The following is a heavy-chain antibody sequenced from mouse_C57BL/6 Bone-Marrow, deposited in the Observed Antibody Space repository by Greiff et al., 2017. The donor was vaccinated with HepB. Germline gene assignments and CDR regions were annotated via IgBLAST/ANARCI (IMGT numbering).Heavy chain of an antibody. J-gene: IGHJ2*01. CDR2: ISNGGGST. CDR1: GFTFSDYY. CDR3: ARQGGY. Sequence: EVKVVESGGGLVQPGGSLKLSCAASGFTFSDYYMYWVRQTPEKRLEWVAYISNGGGSTYYPDTVKGRFTISRDNAKNTLYLQMSRLKSEDTAMYYCARQGGYWGQGTTLTVSS. V-gene: IGHV5-12*01.